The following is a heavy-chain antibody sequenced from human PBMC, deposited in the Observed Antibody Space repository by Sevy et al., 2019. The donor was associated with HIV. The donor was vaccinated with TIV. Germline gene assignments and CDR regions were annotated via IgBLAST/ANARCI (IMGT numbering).Heavy chain of an antibody. Sequence: GGSLRLSCAASGFTVSSNYMSWVRQAPGKGLEWVSVIYSGGSTYYADSVKGRLTISGDNSKSTLYLQMNSLRAEDTAVYYCAARKGYFDWFGLGYWGQGTLVTVSS. D-gene: IGHD3-9*01. CDR2: IYSGGST. V-gene: IGHV3-53*01. J-gene: IGHJ4*02. CDR1: GFTVSSNY. CDR3: AARKGYFDWFGLGY.